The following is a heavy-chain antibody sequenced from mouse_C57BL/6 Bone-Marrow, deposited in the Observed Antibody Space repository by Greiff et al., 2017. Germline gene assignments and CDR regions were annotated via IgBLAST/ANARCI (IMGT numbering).Heavy chain of an antibody. Sequence: EVQLQESGAELVRPGASVKLSCTASGFNIKDDYMHWVKQRPEQGLEWIGWIDPENGDTEYASNFQGKATITLDTSSNTAYLQLSSLTSEDTAVYYCARIAYWGQGTLVTVSA. J-gene: IGHJ3*01. V-gene: IGHV14-4*01. CDR2: IDPENGDT. CDR1: GFNIKDDY. CDR3: ARIAY.